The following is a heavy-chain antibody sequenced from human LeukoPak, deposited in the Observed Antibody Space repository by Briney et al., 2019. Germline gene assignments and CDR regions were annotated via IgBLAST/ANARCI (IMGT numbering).Heavy chain of an antibody. CDR3: TTAPYCSSTSCYGGDY. Sequence: GGSLRLSCAASGFTFSNAWMSWVRQAPGKGLEWVGRIKSKTDGGTTDYAAPVKGRFPISRDDSKNTLYLQMNSLKTEDTAVYYCTTAPYCSSTSCYGGDYWGQGTLVTVSS. J-gene: IGHJ4*02. CDR1: GFTFSNAW. D-gene: IGHD2-2*01. V-gene: IGHV3-15*01. CDR2: IKSKTDGGTT.